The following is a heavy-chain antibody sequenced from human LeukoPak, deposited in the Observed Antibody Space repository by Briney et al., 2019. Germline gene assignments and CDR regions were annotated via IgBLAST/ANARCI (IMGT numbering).Heavy chain of an antibody. D-gene: IGHD6-13*01. Sequence: GGSLRLSCAASGFTFSTYAMHWVRQAPGKGLEWVAVMPYDGSNKYYADSVKGRFTISRDNSKNTLYLQMNSLRPEDTAVYYCARGGSGSWLLDYWGQGTLVTVSS. CDR3: ARGGSGSWLLDY. V-gene: IGHV3-30*04. CDR1: GFTFSTYA. CDR2: MPYDGSNK. J-gene: IGHJ4*02.